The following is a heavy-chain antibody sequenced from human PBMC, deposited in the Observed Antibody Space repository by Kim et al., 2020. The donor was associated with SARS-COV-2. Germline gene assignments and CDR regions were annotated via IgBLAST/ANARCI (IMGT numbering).Heavy chain of an antibody. CDR3: ASRYDYGDSRDY. D-gene: IGHD4-17*01. Sequence: YYADSVKGRFTISRDNAKNSLYLQMNSLRDEDTAVYYCASRYDYGDSRDYWGQGTLVTVSS. J-gene: IGHJ4*02. V-gene: IGHV3-48*02.